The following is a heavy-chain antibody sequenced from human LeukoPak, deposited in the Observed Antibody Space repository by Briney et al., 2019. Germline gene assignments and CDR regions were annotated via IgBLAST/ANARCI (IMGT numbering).Heavy chain of an antibody. Sequence: SETLSLTCTVSGGSISSSSYYWGWIRQPPGKGLEWIGSIYYSGSTYYNPSLKSRVTISVDTSKNQFSLKLSSVTAADTAVYYCARPRSPYSGSYYAYWGQGTLVTVSS. CDR1: GGSISSSSYY. CDR2: IYYSGST. J-gene: IGHJ4*02. CDR3: ARPRSPYSGSYYAY. V-gene: IGHV4-39*01. D-gene: IGHD1-26*01.